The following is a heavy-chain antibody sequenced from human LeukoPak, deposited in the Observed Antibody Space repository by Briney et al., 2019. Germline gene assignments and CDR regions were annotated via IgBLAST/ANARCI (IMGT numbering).Heavy chain of an antibody. D-gene: IGHD4-11*01. V-gene: IGHV3-23*01. CDR3: ARVLPYDYINRFDR. J-gene: IGHJ5*02. Sequence: GGSLRLSCAASGFTFSSYAMSWVRQAPGKGLEWVSTISVSGGITYYADSVKGRFTISRDNSKNTLYLQMNSLRAEDTAVYYCARVLPYDYINRFDRWGQGTLVTVSS. CDR1: GFTFSSYA. CDR2: ISVSGGIT.